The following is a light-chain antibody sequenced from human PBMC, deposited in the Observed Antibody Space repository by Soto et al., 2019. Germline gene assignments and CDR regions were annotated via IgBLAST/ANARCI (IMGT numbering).Light chain of an antibody. CDR3: CSYAGSSTVV. V-gene: IGLV2-23*02. J-gene: IGLJ2*01. CDR2: EVS. Sequence: QSALTQPASVSGSPGQSITISCTGTSSDVGSYNLVSWYQQHPGKAPKLMIYEVSKRPSGVSNRFAGSKSGNTASLTISGLQAEDEADYYCCSYAGSSTVVFGVGTKLIVL. CDR1: SSDVGSYNL.